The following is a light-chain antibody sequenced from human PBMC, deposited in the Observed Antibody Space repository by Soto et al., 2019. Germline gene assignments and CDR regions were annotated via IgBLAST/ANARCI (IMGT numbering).Light chain of an antibody. CDR1: SSNIGAGYD. J-gene: IGLJ2*01. CDR3: QSYNSSVV. Sequence: QSVLTQPPSVSGAPGQRVTISCTGSSSNIGAGYDVHWYQQLPGTAPKLLIYGNSNRPSGVPDRFSGSKSGTSASLAITGLQAEDEPDYYCQSYNSSVVFGGGTKLTVL. V-gene: IGLV1-40*01. CDR2: GNS.